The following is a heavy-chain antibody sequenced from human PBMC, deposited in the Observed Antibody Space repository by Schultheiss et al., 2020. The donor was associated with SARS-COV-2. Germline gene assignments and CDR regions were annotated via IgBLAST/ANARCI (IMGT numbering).Heavy chain of an antibody. CDR2: IYYSGST. V-gene: IGHV4-59*01. J-gene: IGHJ3*02. CDR1: GGSISSYY. D-gene: IGHD1-26*01. CDR3: AGRLVGGTSAFDI. Sequence: SETLSLTCTVSGGSISSYYWSWIRQPPGKGLEWIGYIYYSGSTYYNPSLKSRVTISVDTSKNQFSLKLSSVTAADTAVYYCAGRLVGGTSAFDIWGQGTMVTVSS.